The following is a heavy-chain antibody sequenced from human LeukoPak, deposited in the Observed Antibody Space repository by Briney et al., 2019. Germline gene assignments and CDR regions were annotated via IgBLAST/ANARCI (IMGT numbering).Heavy chain of an antibody. CDR3: ARAPYYYGSGSYYSLVYMDV. J-gene: IGHJ6*03. CDR2: ISSNCGST. V-gene: IGHV3-64*01. Sequence: GGSLRLSCAASGFTFSSYAMHWVRQAPGQGLEYVSAISSNCGSTYYANSVKGRFTISTDNSKNTLYLQMGRLRAEDMAVYYCARAPYYYGSGSYYSLVYMDVWGKGTTVTVSS. CDR1: GFTFSSYA. D-gene: IGHD3-10*01.